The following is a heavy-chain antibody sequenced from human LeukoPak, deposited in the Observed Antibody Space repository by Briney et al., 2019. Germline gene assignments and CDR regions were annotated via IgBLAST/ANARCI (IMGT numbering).Heavy chain of an antibody. J-gene: IGHJ4*02. Sequence: QPGGSLRLSCAASGFTFSSYGMHWVRQAPGKGLEWVAVISYDGSNKYYADSVKGRFTISRDNSKNTLYLQMNSLRAEDTAVYYCARDRGDSGYDGPFDYWGQGTLVTVSS. D-gene: IGHD5-12*01. V-gene: IGHV3-30*03. CDR3: ARDRGDSGYDGPFDY. CDR1: GFTFSSYG. CDR2: ISYDGSNK.